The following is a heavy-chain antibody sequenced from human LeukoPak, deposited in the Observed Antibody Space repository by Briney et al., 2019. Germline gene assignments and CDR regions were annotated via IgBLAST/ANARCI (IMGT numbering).Heavy chain of an antibody. V-gene: IGHV4-39*01. CDR1: GGSISSSSYY. D-gene: IGHD1-14*01. Sequence: PSETLSLTCTVSGGSISSSSYYWGWIRQPPGKGLEWIGSIYYSGSTYYNPSLKSRVTISVDTSKNQFSLKLSSVTAADTAVYYCASPFRIGADYWGPGTLVTVSS. CDR2: IYYSGST. CDR3: ASPFRIGADY. J-gene: IGHJ4*02.